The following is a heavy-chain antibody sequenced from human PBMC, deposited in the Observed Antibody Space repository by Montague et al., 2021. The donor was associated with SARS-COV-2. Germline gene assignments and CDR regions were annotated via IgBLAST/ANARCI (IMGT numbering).Heavy chain of an antibody. CDR3: ARGDHPQSASWYFFDT. D-gene: IGHD6-13*01. CDR1: GGSINYYY. CDR2: IYSSGNA. J-gene: IGHJ4*02. Sequence: SETLSLTCTVSGGSINYYYWHWLRQSAAKGLEWIGRIYSSGNANXSPSLKSRGTMSVDTSQNQFSLKLNSLTAADTAVYYCARGDHPQSASWYFFDTWGQGALVTVSS. V-gene: IGHV4-4*07.